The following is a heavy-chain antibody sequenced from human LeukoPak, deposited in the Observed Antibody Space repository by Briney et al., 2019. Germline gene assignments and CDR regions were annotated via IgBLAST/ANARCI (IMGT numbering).Heavy chain of an antibody. CDR1: GFTFSSYG. D-gene: IGHD3-22*01. V-gene: IGHV3-30*02. J-gene: IGHJ4*02. CDR3: AKDGAYYYDSSGYFSY. CDR2: IRYDGSNK. Sequence: GGSLRLSCAASGFTFSSYGMHWVRQAPGKGLEWVAFIRYDGSNKYHADSVKGRFTISRDNSKNTLYLQMNSLRAEDTAVYYCAKDGAYYYDSSGYFSYWGQGTLVTVSS.